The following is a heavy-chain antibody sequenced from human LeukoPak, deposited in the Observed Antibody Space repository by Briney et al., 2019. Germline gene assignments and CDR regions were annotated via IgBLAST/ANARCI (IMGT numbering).Heavy chain of an antibody. J-gene: IGHJ3*02. CDR2: INPSGGTT. V-gene: IGHV1-46*01. D-gene: IGHD3-16*01. CDR3: ARDNRGERTPGWGYGGFDI. CDR1: GYTFAKFY. Sequence: ASVKVSCKASGYTFAKFYIHWVRQAHGQGLEWMGIINPSGGTTSYAQKFQGRVSMTRDTSTSTVYMELSSLRSEDTAVYYCARDNRGERTPGWGYGGFDIWGQGTMVSVSS.